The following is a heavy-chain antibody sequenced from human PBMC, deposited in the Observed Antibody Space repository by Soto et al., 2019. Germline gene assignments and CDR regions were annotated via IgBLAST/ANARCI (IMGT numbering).Heavy chain of an antibody. CDR1: GFNFSSYG. J-gene: IGHJ4*02. V-gene: IGHV3-33*01. Sequence: GGSLRLCFEASGFNFSSYGIPWVRQAPGKELELVAIIWNDGSNEYYADSVKGRFTISRDNSKNTVYLQVSTLRAEDTAVYYCARALTYYGSRSDFDYRGQGTVVTIAS. CDR3: ARALTYYGSRSDFDY. D-gene: IGHD3-10*01. CDR2: IWNDGSNE.